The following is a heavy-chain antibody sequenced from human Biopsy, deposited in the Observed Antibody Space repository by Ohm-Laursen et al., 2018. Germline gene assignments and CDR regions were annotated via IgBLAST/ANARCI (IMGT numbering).Heavy chain of an antibody. CDR2: TNHSGRT. Sequence: QTLSLTCAVYGESFNGYYWSWIRQTPGKGLEWIGETNHSGRTNYNPSLKSRVTISVDTSKNQFSLKVRSVTAADTAVYYRVRGVDYYDPYHYYALDVWGQGTTVTVSS. J-gene: IGHJ6*02. CDR1: GESFNGYY. CDR3: VRGVDYYDPYHYYALDV. V-gene: IGHV4-34*01. D-gene: IGHD3-22*01.